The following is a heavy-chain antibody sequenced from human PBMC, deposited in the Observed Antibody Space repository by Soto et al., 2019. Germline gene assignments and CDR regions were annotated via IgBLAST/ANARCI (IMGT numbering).Heavy chain of an antibody. J-gene: IGHJ6*02. CDR3: ARDSLVGYYYGMDA. V-gene: IGHV4-4*02. CDR1: GGSISSSNW. D-gene: IGHD2-15*01. CDR2: IYHSGST. Sequence: PSETLCLTCAVSGGSISSSNWWSWLRQPPGKGLEWIGEIYHSGSTNYNPSLKSRVTISVDKSKNQFSLKLSSVTAADTAVYYCARDSLVGYYYGMDAWGQGTTVTVSS.